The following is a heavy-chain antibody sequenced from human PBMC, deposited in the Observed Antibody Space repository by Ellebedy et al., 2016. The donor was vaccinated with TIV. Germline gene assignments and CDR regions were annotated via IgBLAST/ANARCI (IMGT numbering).Heavy chain of an antibody. CDR1: GGSISGNSYY. J-gene: IGHJ6*02. CDR2: IYYTGNT. D-gene: IGHD3-10*01. Sequence: SETLSLTCTVSGGSISGNSYYWAWIRQRPGKGLEWLGSIYYTGNTYYTPSLTSRITISVDTSKNQFSLTLSSVTAADTAVYYCARSPNSGEPPGNAMDLWGQGTTVSVSS. V-gene: IGHV4-39*01. CDR3: ARSPNSGEPPGNAMDL.